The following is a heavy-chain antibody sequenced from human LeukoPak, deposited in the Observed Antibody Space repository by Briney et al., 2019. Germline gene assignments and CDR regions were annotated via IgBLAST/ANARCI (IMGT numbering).Heavy chain of an antibody. CDR1: GASISSYF. Sequence: PPETLSLTCSVSGASISSYFWSWIRQPPGKGLEWIGYIYYCGTTNYNPSLKSRIAISLDTSKKQFSLRMRSVTAADTAVYYCARSTSGYYSKHYYFYMDVWGKGTTVTVSS. J-gene: IGHJ6*03. CDR3: ARSTSGYYSKHYYFYMDV. D-gene: IGHD3-22*01. CDR2: IYYCGTT. V-gene: IGHV4-59*01.